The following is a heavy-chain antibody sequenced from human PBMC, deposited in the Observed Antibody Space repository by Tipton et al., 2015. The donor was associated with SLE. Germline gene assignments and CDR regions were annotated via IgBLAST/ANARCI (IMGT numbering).Heavy chain of an antibody. J-gene: IGHJ3*02. Sequence: TLSLTCTVSDDSFSGYFWSWIRQPPGKGLEWIAYIDHSGSTNYNPSLKSRVTISIGTSKNQLSLKLSSVTAADTAVYYCARGVAYYYDSGAFDIWGQGTMVTVSS. V-gene: IGHV4-59*12. CDR2: IDHSGST. D-gene: IGHD3-22*01. CDR1: DDSFSGYF. CDR3: ARGVAYYYDSGAFDI.